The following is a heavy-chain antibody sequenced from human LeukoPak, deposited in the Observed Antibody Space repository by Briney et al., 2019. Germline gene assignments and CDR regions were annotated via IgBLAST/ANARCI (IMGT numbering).Heavy chain of an antibody. D-gene: IGHD3-10*01. Sequence: SETLSLTCTVSGGSIRSYYWSWIRQPPGKGLEWIGYIYYSGSTNYSPSLKSRVTISVDTSKNQFSLKLSSVTAADTAVYYCARLTVGFGELLSSSYYYYGMDVWGQGTTVTVSS. J-gene: IGHJ6*02. CDR2: IYYSGST. V-gene: IGHV4-59*08. CDR3: ARLTVGFGELLSSSYYYYGMDV. CDR1: GGSIRSYY.